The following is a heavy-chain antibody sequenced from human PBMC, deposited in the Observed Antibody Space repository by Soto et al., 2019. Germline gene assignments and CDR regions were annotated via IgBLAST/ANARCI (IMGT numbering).Heavy chain of an antibody. CDR3: ARDQGTVAGVDY. Sequence: PSETLSLTCTVSGGSISSYYWSWIRQPPGKGLEWIGYIYYSGSTNYNPSLKSRVTISVDTSKNQFSLKLSSVTAADTAVYYCARDQGTVAGVDYWGQGTQVTVS. V-gene: IGHV4-59*01. CDR1: GGSISSYY. J-gene: IGHJ4*02. D-gene: IGHD6-19*01. CDR2: IYYSGST.